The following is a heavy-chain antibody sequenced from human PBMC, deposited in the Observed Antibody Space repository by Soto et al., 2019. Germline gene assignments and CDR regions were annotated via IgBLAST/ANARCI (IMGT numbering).Heavy chain of an antibody. J-gene: IGHJ6*03. CDR2: IYYSGST. D-gene: IGHD5-18*01. CDR1: GGSISSYY. V-gene: IGHV4-59*01. Sequence: SETLSLTCTVSGGSISSYYWSWIRQPPGKGLEWIGYIYYSGSTNYNPSLKSRVTISVDTSKNQFSLKLSSVTAADTAVYYCASGGYSYGYYYYYYMDVWGKGTTVTVSS. CDR3: ASGGYSYGYYYYYYMDV.